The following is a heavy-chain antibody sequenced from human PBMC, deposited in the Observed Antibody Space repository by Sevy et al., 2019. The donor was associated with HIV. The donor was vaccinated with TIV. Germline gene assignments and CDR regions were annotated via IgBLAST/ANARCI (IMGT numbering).Heavy chain of an antibody. V-gene: IGHV3-13*01. J-gene: IGHJ6*02. CDR1: GFTFSYYD. CDR3: AREGIVVVPAAQIYYYGMDV. CDR2: FGIAGDT. Sequence: GGSLRLSCAASGFTFSYYDMHWVRQPTGKGLEWVSGFGIAGDTYYSDSVKGRFTISRENAKNSLYLQMNSLRAEDTAVYYCAREGIVVVPAAQIYYYGMDVWGQGTTVTVSS. D-gene: IGHD2-2*01.